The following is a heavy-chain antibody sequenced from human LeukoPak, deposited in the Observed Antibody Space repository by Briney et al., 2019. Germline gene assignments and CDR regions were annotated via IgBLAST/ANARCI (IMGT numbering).Heavy chain of an antibody. Sequence: PGGSLRLSCAASGFTFSSYAMHWVRQAPGKGLEWVAVISYDGSNKYYADSVKGRFTISRDNSKNTLYLQMNSLRAEDTAVYYCARGQYSSSWYGSVDYWGQGTLVTVSS. J-gene: IGHJ4*02. CDR2: ISYDGSNK. CDR1: GFTFSSYA. CDR3: ARGQYSSSWYGSVDY. D-gene: IGHD6-13*01. V-gene: IGHV3-30-3*01.